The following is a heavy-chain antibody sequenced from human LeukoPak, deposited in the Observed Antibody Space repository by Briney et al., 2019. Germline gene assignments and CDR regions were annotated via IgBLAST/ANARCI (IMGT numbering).Heavy chain of an antibody. J-gene: IGHJ3*01. Sequence: ASVKVSCKASGYSFSTFGITWVRQAPGQGLEWMGWISPYDDSTAYGQKFEGRVTMTRDTSTNTAYMELRSLTSDDTALYYCAKVDPPIAVGAPGDAFDLWGQGTMVIVSS. D-gene: IGHD6-19*01. CDR3: AKVDPPIAVGAPGDAFDL. CDR1: GYSFSTFG. V-gene: IGHV1-18*01. CDR2: ISPYDDST.